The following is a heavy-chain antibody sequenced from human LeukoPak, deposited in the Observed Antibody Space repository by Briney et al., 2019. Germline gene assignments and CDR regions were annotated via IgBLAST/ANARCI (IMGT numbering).Heavy chain of an antibody. CDR2: ISAYNGNT. CDR1: GYTFTSYG. D-gene: IGHD1-26*01. Sequence: ASVKVSCKASGYTFTSYGISWVRQAPGQGLEWMGWISAYNGNTNYAQKLQGRVTMTTDTSTSTAYMELRSLRSDGTAVYYCARGGSYYLSDYYFDYWGQGTLVTVSS. V-gene: IGHV1-18*01. CDR3: ARGGSYYLSDYYFDY. J-gene: IGHJ4*02.